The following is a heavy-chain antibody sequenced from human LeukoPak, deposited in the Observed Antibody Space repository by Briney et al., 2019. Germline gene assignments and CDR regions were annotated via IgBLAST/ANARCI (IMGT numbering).Heavy chain of an antibody. Sequence: SETLSLTCAVSGYSISSGYYWGWIRQPPGKGLEWIGSFYHSGSTYYNASLKSRVTISVDTSKNQFSLKMSSVTASDTAVYYCARHGHSSAWWIPDYWGQGTLVTVSS. CDR1: GYSISSGYY. CDR2: FYHSGST. CDR3: ARHGHSSAWWIPDY. D-gene: IGHD6-19*01. V-gene: IGHV4-38-2*01. J-gene: IGHJ4*02.